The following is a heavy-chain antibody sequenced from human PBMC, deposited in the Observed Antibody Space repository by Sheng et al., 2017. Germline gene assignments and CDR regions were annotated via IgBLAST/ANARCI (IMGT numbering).Heavy chain of an antibody. D-gene: IGHD1-26*01. CDR1: GGTFSSYA. CDR2: IIPIFGTA. V-gene: IGHV1-69*05. J-gene: IGHJ5*02. CDR3: ARYIPHAPLTYSGSSQWWFDP. Sequence: QVQLVQSGAEVKKPGSSVKVSCKASGGTFSSYAISWVRQAPGQGLEWMGGIIPIFGTANYAQKFQGRVTITTDESTSTAYMELSSLRSEDTAVYYCARYIPHAPLTYSGSSQWWFDPWGQGTLVTVSS.